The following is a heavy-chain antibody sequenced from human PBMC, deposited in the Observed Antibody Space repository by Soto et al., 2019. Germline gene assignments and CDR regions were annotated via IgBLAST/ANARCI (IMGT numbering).Heavy chain of an antibody. CDR2: IIPIFATA. J-gene: IGHJ5*02. CDR1: GGTFSSYA. Sequence: QVQLVQSGAEVKKPGSSVKVSCKASGGTFSSYAISWVRQAPGQGLEWMGGIIPIFATATYAQKFQGRVTITADKSTSTAYMELSSIRSVDTAVYYCGGSGYASPPNWFEPWVQGTLVTVSS. D-gene: IGHD5-12*01. V-gene: IGHV1-69*06. CDR3: GGSGYASPPNWFEP.